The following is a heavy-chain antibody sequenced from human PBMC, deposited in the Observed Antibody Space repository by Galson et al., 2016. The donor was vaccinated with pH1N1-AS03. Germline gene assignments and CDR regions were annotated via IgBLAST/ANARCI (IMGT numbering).Heavy chain of an antibody. J-gene: IGHJ4*02. V-gene: IGHV7-4-1*02. CDR2: INPNTGNP. D-gene: IGHD4-11*01. Sequence: SCKASGYTFTNYALNWARQAPGQGLEWMGWINPNTGNPTYAQGFTGRFVFSSERSVSTAYLQISSLKAEDTAVYYCARARTTATKGEIGFWGQGTLVTVSS. CDR1: GYTFTNYA. CDR3: ARARTTATKGEIGF.